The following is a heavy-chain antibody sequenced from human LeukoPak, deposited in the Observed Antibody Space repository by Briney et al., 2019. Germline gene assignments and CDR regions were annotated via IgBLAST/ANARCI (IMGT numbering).Heavy chain of an antibody. CDR3: ARFTRSFCSSTSCQYGPEAFDI. Sequence: ASVKVSCKASGYTFTGYYMHWVRQAPGQGLEWMGWINPNSGGTNYAQKFQGRVTMTRDTSISTAYMELSRLRSDDTAVYYCARFTRSFCSSTSCQYGPEAFDIWGQGPMVTVSS. D-gene: IGHD2-2*01. CDR1: GYTFTGYY. J-gene: IGHJ3*02. CDR2: INPNSGGT. V-gene: IGHV1-2*02.